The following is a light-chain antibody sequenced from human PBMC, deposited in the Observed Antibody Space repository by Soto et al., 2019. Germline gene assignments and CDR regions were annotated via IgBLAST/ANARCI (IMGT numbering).Light chain of an antibody. Sequence: QSVLTQPASVSGSPGQSITISCTGTSSDIDAYNYVSWYQQHPGKAPKLMIYDVSNRPSWISNRFSGSKSGNTASLTISGLQAEDEADYYCGSYTTSSNYVFGTGTKVTVL. CDR1: SSDIDAYNY. CDR2: DVS. CDR3: GSYTTSSNYV. V-gene: IGLV2-14*01. J-gene: IGLJ1*01.